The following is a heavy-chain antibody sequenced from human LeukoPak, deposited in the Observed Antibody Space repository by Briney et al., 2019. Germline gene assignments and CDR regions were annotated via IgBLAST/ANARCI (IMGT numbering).Heavy chain of an antibody. D-gene: IGHD5-24*01. Sequence: GESLKISCRGSGYSFSTYWVGWVRQMPGKGLEWMGIMYPGDSDTRYSPSFQGQFTISADKSISTAYLQWSSLKASDTAMYYCARRDGYNMGAFDIWGQGTMVAVSS. CDR2: MYPGDSDT. CDR1: GYSFSTYW. V-gene: IGHV5-51*03. J-gene: IGHJ3*02. CDR3: ARRDGYNMGAFDI.